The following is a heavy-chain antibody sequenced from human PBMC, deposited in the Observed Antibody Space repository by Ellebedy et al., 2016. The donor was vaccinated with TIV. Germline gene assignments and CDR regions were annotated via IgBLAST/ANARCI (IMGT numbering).Heavy chain of an antibody. D-gene: IGHD3-10*01. J-gene: IGHJ6*02. V-gene: IGHV1-8*01. CDR3: ARITMVAHYYYGMDV. CDR2: MNPNSGNT. Sequence: ASVKVSXKASGYTFTSYDINWVRQATGQGLEWMGWMNPNSGNTGYAQKFQGRVTMTRNSSISTAYMELSSLRSEDTAVYYCARITMVAHYYYGMDVWGQGTTVTVSS. CDR1: GYTFTSYD.